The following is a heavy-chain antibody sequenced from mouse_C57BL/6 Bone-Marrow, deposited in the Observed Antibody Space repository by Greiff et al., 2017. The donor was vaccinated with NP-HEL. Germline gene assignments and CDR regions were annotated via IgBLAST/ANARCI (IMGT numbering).Heavy chain of an antibody. Sequence: EVKLVESGGGLVQPKGSLKLSCAASGFSFNTYAMNWVRQAPGKGLEWVARIRSKSNNYATYYADSVKDRFTISRDDSESMLYLQMNNLKTEDTAMYYCVRLGYRGAMDYWGQGTSVTVSS. J-gene: IGHJ4*01. CDR1: GFSFNTYA. V-gene: IGHV10-1*01. CDR2: IRSKSNNYAT. CDR3: VRLGYRGAMDY. D-gene: IGHD2-14*01.